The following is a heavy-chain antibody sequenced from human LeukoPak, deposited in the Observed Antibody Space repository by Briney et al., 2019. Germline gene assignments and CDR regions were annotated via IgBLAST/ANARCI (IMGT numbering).Heavy chain of an antibody. V-gene: IGHV1-3*01. Sequence: ASVKVSCKASGYTFTSYTIHWVRPAPGQRLEWMGWINAGNGNTKYSQKFQGRVTITRDTSASTAYMELSSLRSEDTAVYYCARALYSSGWFQGSFDYWGQGTLVTVSS. J-gene: IGHJ4*02. CDR1: GYTFTSYT. D-gene: IGHD6-19*01. CDR2: INAGNGNT. CDR3: ARALYSSGWFQGSFDY.